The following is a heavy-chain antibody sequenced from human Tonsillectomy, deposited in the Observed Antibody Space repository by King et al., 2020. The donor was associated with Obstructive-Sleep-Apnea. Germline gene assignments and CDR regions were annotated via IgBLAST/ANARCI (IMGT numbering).Heavy chain of an antibody. CDR1: GYRFTSYW. CDR3: ARALDYGGHYFDY. V-gene: IGHV5-51*01. D-gene: IGHD4-23*01. Sequence: EQLVQSGAEVKKPGESLKISCKGSGYRFTSYWIAWVRQMPGKGLEWIGYIYDSGSTDYSPSLKSRVTISVDRPKNQFSLRLNSVTAADTAVYYCARALDYGGHYFDYWGQGTLVPVSS. J-gene: IGHJ4*02. CDR2: IYDSGST.